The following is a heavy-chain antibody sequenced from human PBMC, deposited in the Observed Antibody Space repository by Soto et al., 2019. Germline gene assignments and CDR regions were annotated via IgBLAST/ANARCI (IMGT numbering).Heavy chain of an antibody. CDR1: GFTFDDYA. CDR3: AKVTASGSYSGYFDY. V-gene: IGHV3-9*01. D-gene: IGHD1-26*01. J-gene: IGHJ4*02. Sequence: EVQLVESGGGLVQPGRSLRLSCAASGFTFDDYAMHWVRQAPGKGLEWVSGLSWNSGSFAYADCVQGRFTIYRDNTKNSLYLQMNSLRAEDTALYYCAKVTASGSYSGYFDYWVQGTLVTVSS. CDR2: LSWNSGSF.